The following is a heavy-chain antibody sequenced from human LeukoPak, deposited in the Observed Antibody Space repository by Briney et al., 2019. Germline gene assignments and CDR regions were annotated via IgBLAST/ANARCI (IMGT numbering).Heavy chain of an antibody. J-gene: IGHJ3*01. CDR3: ARSQSGVFDV. Sequence: GGSLRLSCVASGFTFSNYWMQWVRQVPGKGLVWVSRLNGDGTNIIYADSVKGRYTISRDNAENTLYLQMNSLRAEDTALYYCARSQSGVFDVWGQGTMVTVSS. CDR1: GFTFSNYW. D-gene: IGHD2-8*01. CDR2: LNGDGTNI. V-gene: IGHV3-74*01.